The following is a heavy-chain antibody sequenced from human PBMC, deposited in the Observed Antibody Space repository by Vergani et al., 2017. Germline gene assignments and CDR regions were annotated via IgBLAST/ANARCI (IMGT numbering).Heavy chain of an antibody. V-gene: IGHV1-24*01. Sequence: QVQLVQSGAEVKKPGASVKVSCKVSGYTLTELSMHWVRQAPGKGLEWMGGFDPEDGETIYAQKFQGRVTMTEDTSTDTAYMELSSLRSEDTAVYYCASGRALLGGTHDYYYYGMDVWGQGTTVTVSS. CDR3: ASGRALLGGTHDYYYYGMDV. CDR1: GYTLTELS. CDR2: FDPEDGET. J-gene: IGHJ6*02. D-gene: IGHD3-10*01.